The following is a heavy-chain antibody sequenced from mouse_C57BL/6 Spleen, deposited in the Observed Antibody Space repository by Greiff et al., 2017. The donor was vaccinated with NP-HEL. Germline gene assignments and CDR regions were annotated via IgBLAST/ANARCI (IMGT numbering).Heavy chain of an antibody. J-gene: IGHJ1*03. Sequence: EVKLVESGGDLVKPGGSLKLSCAASGFTFSSYGMSWVRQTPDKRLEWVATISSGGSYTYYPDSVKGRFTISRDNAKNTLYLQMSSLKSEDTAMYYCAKGYGYFDVWGTGTTVTVSS. CDR1: GFTFSSYG. CDR3: AKGYGYFDV. CDR2: ISSGGSYT. V-gene: IGHV5-6*01.